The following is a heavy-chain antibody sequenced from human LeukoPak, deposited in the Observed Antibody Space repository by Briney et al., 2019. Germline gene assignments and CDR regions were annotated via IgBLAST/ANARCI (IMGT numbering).Heavy chain of an antibody. CDR2: ISYDGSNK. CDR1: GFILSSYG. J-gene: IGHJ3*02. Sequence: GGSLRLSCAASGFILSSYGMHWVRQAPGKGLEWVAVISYDGSNKYYADSVKGRFTISRDNSKNTLYLQMNSPRAEDTAVYYCAKDQGGSWTFDIWGQGTMVTVSS. D-gene: IGHD1-26*01. V-gene: IGHV3-30*18. CDR3: AKDQGGSWTFDI.